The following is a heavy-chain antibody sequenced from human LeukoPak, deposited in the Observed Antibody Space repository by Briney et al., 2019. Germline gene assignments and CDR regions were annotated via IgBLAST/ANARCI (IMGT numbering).Heavy chain of an antibody. CDR1: GFTFSSYW. V-gene: IGHV3-7*03. D-gene: IGHD5-18*01. CDR3: ARDTAMVSCSY. J-gene: IGHJ4*02. Sequence: PGGSLRLSCAASGFTFSSYWMSWVRQAPGKGLEWVANIMQDGSEKYYVDSVKGRFTISRDNAKNSLYLQMNSLRAEDTAVYYCARDTAMVSCSYWGQGTLVTVSS. CDR2: IMQDGSEK.